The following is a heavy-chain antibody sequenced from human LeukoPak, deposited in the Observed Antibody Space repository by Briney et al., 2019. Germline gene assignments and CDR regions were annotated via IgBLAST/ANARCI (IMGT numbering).Heavy chain of an antibody. CDR1: GFTFSAYD. D-gene: IGHD3-10*01. CDR3: ARTRITMVRGVIIRGWFDP. V-gene: IGHV1-8*01. CDR2: MNPTSGNT. Sequence: GASVKVSCKASGFTFSAYDINWVRQAPGQGLEWMGWMNPTSGNTGFAQKFQGRVTMTRDTSISTAYMELSSLRSEDTAVYYCARTRITMVRGVIIRGWFDPWGQGTLVTVSS. J-gene: IGHJ5*02.